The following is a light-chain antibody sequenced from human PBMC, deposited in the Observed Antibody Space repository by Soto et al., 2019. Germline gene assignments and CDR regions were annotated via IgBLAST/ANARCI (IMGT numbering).Light chain of an antibody. V-gene: IGKV2-28*01. Sequence: DIVMTQSPLSLPVTPGEPASISCRSSQSLLHNNGFDYLDWYLQKPGQSPQLLIYLGSNRASGVPDMFSGSGSGTDFTLRISRMEAEDVGVYYCMQALQTPPTFGQGTKVEVK. CDR1: QSLLHNNGFDY. CDR2: LGS. J-gene: IGKJ1*01. CDR3: MQALQTPPT.